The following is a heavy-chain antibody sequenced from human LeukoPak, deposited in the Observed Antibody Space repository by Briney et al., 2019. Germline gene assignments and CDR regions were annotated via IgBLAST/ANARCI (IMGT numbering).Heavy chain of an antibody. CDR3: APGLTY. D-gene: IGHD2-8*02. CDR1: GFTVSSSY. J-gene: IGHJ4*02. V-gene: IGHV3-53*01. CDR2: IYAGENT. Sequence: GGSLRLSCAVSGFTVSSSYMSWVRQAPGKGLEWVSVIYAGENTYYADSVKGRFTISRDNSKNTLYLQMNSLRAEDTAIYYCAPGLTYWGQGALVTVAS.